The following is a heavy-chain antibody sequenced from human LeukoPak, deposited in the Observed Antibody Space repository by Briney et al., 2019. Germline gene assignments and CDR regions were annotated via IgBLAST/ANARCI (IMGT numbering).Heavy chain of an antibody. Sequence: SETLSLTCTVSGGSISSYYWAWIRQPPGKELEWIGYIYYSGSTNYNPSLKSRVTISVDTSKKQFSLKLSSVTAADTAVYYCARKGLTGGLDYWGQGTLVTVSS. CDR2: IYYSGST. CDR3: ARKGLTGGLDY. D-gene: IGHD2-8*02. CDR1: GGSISSYY. V-gene: IGHV4-59*01. J-gene: IGHJ4*02.